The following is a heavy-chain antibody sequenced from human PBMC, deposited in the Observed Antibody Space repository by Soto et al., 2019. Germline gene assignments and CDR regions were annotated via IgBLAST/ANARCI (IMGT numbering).Heavy chain of an antibody. J-gene: IGHJ4*02. CDR2: IYWNDDK. V-gene: IGHV2-5*01. D-gene: IGHD1-26*01. CDR1: GFSLSTSGVG. Sequence: SGPTLVKPTQTLTLTCTFSGFSLSTSGVGVGWIRQPPGKALEWLALIYWNDDKRYSPSLKSRLTITKDTSKNQVVLTMTNMDPVDTATYYCAHNKITKWELLPLFDYWGQGTLVTVSS. CDR3: AHNKITKWELLPLFDY.